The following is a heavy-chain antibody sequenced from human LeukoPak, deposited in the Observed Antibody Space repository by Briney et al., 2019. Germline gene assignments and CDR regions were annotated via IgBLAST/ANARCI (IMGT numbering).Heavy chain of an antibody. CDR2: ISRNGGST. D-gene: IGHD2-8*01. Sequence: PGGSLRLSCEASGFTFDDYGMSWVRQPPGKGLEWVSGISRNGGSTDYADSVKGRFTIPRDNAKNPHFLQMNSLRVEDTAFYYCARGFRNGPFDCWGQGTLVTVSS. CDR1: GFTFDDYG. J-gene: IGHJ4*02. CDR3: ARGFRNGPFDC. V-gene: IGHV3-20*04.